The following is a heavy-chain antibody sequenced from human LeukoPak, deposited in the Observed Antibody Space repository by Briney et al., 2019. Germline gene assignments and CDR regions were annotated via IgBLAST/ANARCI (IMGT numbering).Heavy chain of an antibody. CDR1: GGTFSSYA. CDR3: ARAPSYYDSSGYPDY. V-gene: IGHV1-69*05. D-gene: IGHD3-22*01. Sequence: SVKVSCKASGGTFSSYAISWVRQAPGQGLEWMGGIIPIFGTANYAQKFQGRVTVTTDESTSTAYMELSSLRSEDTAVYYCARAPSYYDSSGYPDYWGQGTLVTVSS. J-gene: IGHJ4*02. CDR2: IIPIFGTA.